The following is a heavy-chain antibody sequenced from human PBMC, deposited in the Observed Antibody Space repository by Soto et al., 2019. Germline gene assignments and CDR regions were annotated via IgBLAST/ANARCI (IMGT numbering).Heavy chain of an antibody. CDR1: GYTFTGYY. CDR3: ARSPATGITGTRRAFDI. CDR2: INPNSGGT. V-gene: IGHV1-2*04. Sequence: ASVKVSCKASGYTFTGYYMHWVRQAPGQGLEWMGWINPNSGGTNYAQKFQGWVTMTRDTSISTAYMELSRLRSDDTAVYYCARSPATGITGTRRAFDIWGQGTMVTVSS. J-gene: IGHJ3*02. D-gene: IGHD1-7*01.